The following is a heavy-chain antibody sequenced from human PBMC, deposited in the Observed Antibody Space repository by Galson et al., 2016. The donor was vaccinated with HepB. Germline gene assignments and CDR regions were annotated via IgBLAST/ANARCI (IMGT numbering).Heavy chain of an antibody. CDR1: GFTFSSYD. CDR2: VGVAGDT. J-gene: IGHJ4*02. D-gene: IGHD2-21*01. V-gene: IGHV3-13*01. CDR3: VRGGLYCGGDCSRPYYFDY. Sequence: SLRLSCAASGFTFSSYDMHWVRHAAGKSLEWVSGVGVAGDTYSPDSVQGRFTISREDAKNSLYLQMNSLRAGDTAVYYCVRGGLYCGGDCSRPYYFDYWGQGTLVTVSS.